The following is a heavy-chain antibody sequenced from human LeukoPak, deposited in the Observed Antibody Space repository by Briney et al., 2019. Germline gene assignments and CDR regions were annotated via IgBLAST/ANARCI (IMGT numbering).Heavy chain of an antibody. V-gene: IGHV1-3*03. CDR3: ASQFLGSDGYTY. J-gene: IGHJ4*02. Sequence: ASVTVSCKASGYTFTSYAMNWVRQAPGQRLEWMGWINAGNGNTKYSQEFQGRVTITRDTSASTAYMELSSLRSEDMAVYYCASQFLGSDGYTYWGQGTLVTVSS. CDR1: GYTFTSYA. D-gene: IGHD5-24*01. CDR2: INAGNGNT.